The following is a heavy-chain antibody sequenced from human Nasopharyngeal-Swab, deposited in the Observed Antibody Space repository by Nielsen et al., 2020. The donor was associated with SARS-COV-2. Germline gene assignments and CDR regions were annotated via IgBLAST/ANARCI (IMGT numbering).Heavy chain of an antibody. CDR3: AREEGLGYCSGGSCYSHAFDI. CDR2: INPNSGGT. D-gene: IGHD2-15*01. V-gene: IGHV1-2*06. Sequence: WVRQAPGQGLEWMGRINPNSGGTNYAQKFQGRVTMTRDTSISTAYMELSRLRSDDTAVYYCAREEGLGYCSGGSCYSHAFDIWGQGTMVTVSS. J-gene: IGHJ3*02.